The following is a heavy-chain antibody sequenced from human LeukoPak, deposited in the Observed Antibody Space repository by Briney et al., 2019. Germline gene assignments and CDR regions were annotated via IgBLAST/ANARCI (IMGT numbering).Heavy chain of an antibody. CDR3: AKFSSSWYSYGMDV. V-gene: IGHV3-7*03. J-gene: IGHJ6*02. Sequence: PGGSLRLSCAASGFTFSSYWMSWVRQAPGKGLEWVANIKQDGSEKYYVDSVKGRFTISRDNAKNSLYLQMNSLRAEDTAVYYCAKFSSSWYSYGMDVWGQGTTVTVSS. CDR2: IKQDGSEK. CDR1: GFTFSSYW. D-gene: IGHD6-13*01.